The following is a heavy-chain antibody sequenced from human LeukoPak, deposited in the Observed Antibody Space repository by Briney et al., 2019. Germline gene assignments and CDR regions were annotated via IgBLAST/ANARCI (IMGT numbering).Heavy chain of an antibody. D-gene: IGHD5-18*01. CDR2: VNPNSGGT. Sequence: GASVKVSCKASGYTFTGYYMHWVRQAPGQGLERMGRVNPNSGGTNFAQKFQGRVTMTRDTSISTAYMELSSLRSDDTAVYYCARSFVDTAMVTWDNWFDPWGQGTLVTVSS. J-gene: IGHJ5*02. V-gene: IGHV1-2*02. CDR3: ARSFVDTAMVTWDNWFDP. CDR1: GYTFTGYY.